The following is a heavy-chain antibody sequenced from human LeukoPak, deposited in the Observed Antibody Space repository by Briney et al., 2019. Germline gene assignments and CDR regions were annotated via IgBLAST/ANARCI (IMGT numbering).Heavy chain of an antibody. D-gene: IGHD3-22*01. CDR2: INQDGSEK. CDR1: GFTFSSYW. Sequence: GGSLRLSCAASGFTFSSYWMTWVRQAPGKGLVWVANINQDGSEKYYVGSVKGRFTISRDNARNSLYLQMNSLRAGDTAVYYCARGTMIGYYFVYWGQGTLVTVSS. CDR3: ARGTMIGYYFVY. J-gene: IGHJ4*02. V-gene: IGHV3-7*01.